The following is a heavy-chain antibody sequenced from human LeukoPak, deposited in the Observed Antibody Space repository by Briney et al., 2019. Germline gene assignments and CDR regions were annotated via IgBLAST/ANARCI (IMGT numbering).Heavy chain of an antibody. CDR3: ARGIVGPTGDY. CDR1: GFSLSNYW. V-gene: IGHV3-74*01. D-gene: IGHD1-26*01. CDR2: INSDGATT. Sequence: GGSLRLSCVVSGFSLSNYWMHWVRQAPGKGLVWVSRINSDGATTNYAASVKGRFTISRDNAKNTLYLQMNGLRAEDTAVYYCARGIVGPTGDYWGQGTLVTVSS. J-gene: IGHJ4*02.